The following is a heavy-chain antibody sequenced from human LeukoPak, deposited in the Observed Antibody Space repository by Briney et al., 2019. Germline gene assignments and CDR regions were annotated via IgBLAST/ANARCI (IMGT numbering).Heavy chain of an antibody. V-gene: IGHV4-4*02. D-gene: IGHD3-16*01. CDR2: IYHTGST. CDR3: ARRGGFFDF. J-gene: IGHJ4*02. Sequence: SETLSLTCAVSGDSMISTNWWCWVRQPPGKGLELIGEIYHTGSTNYNPSLQSRVTISIDKSKNQFSLRLSSVTAADTAFYYCARRGGFFDFWGQGTLVTVSS. CDR1: GDSMISTNW.